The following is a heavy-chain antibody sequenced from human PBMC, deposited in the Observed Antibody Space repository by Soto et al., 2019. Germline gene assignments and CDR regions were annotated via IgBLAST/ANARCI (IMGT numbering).Heavy chain of an antibody. CDR1: GGSISSGGYY. Sequence: SETLSLTCTVSGGSISSGGYYWGWIRQHPGKGLEWIGYIYYSGSTYYNPSLKSRVTISVDTSKNQFSLKLSSVTAADTAVYYCASSFATIYYYDSSGYYGWFDPWGQGTLVTVSS. CDR2: IYYSGST. V-gene: IGHV4-31*03. J-gene: IGHJ5*02. CDR3: ASSFATIYYYDSSGYYGWFDP. D-gene: IGHD3-22*01.